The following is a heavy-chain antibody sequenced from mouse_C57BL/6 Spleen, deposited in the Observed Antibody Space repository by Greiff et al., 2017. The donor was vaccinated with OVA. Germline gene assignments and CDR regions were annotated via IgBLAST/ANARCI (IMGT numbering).Heavy chain of an antibody. D-gene: IGHD2-1*01. CDR1: GYSFTGYY. J-gene: IGHJ4*01. CDR2: INPSTGGT. CDR3: ARHGNYVGGAMDD. Sequence: EVQLQQSGPELVKPGASVKISCKASGYSFTGYYMNWVKKSPEKSLEWIGEINPSTGGTTYNQKFKAKATLTVDKSSSTAYMQLKSLTSEDSAVYYCARHGNYVGGAMDDWGQGTSVTVSS. V-gene: IGHV1-42*01.